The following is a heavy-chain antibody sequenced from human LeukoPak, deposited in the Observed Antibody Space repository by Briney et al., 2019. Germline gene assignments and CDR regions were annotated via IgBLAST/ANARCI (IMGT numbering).Heavy chain of an antibody. Sequence: PGGSLRLSCAASGFIFSDYSMNWVRQAPGKGLEWVSSISSSGSYIDYADLVKGRFTISRDNAKNSLYLQMNSLRAEDTAVYYCATFWGGSGYDYPPDYWGQGTLVTVSS. CDR1: GFIFSDYS. CDR3: ATFWGGSGYDYPPDY. CDR2: ISSSGSYI. D-gene: IGHD5-12*01. V-gene: IGHV3-21*01. J-gene: IGHJ4*02.